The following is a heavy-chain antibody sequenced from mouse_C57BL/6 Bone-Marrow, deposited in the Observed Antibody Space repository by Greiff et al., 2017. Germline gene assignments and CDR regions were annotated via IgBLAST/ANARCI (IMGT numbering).Heavy chain of an antibody. CDR2: ISDGGSYT. CDR3: ARGIDYWYFDV. Sequence: EVKLVESGGGLVKPGGSLKLSCAASGFTFSSYAMSWVRQTPEKRLEWVATISDGGSYTYYPDNVKGRFTISRDNAKNNLYLQMSHLKSEDTAMYYCARGIDYWYFDVWGTGTTVTVSS. J-gene: IGHJ1*03. V-gene: IGHV5-4*03. CDR1: GFTFSSYA.